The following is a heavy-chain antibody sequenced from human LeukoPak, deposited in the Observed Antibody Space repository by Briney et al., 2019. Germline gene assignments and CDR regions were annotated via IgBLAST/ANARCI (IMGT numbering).Heavy chain of an antibody. J-gene: IGHJ3*01. CDR1: GYTFTSYA. Sequence: ASVKVSCKASGYTFTSYAMHWVRQAPGQRLEWMGWINAGNGNTKYSQKFQGRVTITRDTSASTAYMELSSLRSEDTAVYYCARDGSSGYYYRLYYWGQGTMVTVSP. CDR3: ARDGSSGYYYRLYY. V-gene: IGHV1-3*01. CDR2: INAGNGNT. D-gene: IGHD3-22*01.